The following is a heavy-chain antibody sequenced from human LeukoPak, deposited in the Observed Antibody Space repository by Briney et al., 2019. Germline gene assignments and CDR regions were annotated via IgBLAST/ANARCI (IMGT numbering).Heavy chain of an antibody. D-gene: IGHD1-26*01. CDR3: ARGSGATAVFDY. J-gene: IGHJ4*02. CDR2: IWYDGSNK. CDR1: GFTFSSYG. V-gene: IGHV3-33*01. Sequence: GGSLGLYCAASGFTFSSYGMQWVRQAPGKGLEWVAVIWYDGSNKYYADSVKGRFTISRHNSKNTLYLQMNSLRAEDTAVYYCARGSGATAVFDYWGQGTLVTVSS.